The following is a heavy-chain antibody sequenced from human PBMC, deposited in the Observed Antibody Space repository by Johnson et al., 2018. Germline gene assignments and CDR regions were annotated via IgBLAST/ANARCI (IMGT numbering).Heavy chain of an antibody. J-gene: IGHJ6*03. CDR2: VSFDGSNK. Sequence: QVQLVQAGGGVVQPGRSLRLSCAASGFTFSSHGIHWVRQAPGKGLEWVAVVSFDGSNKYYADYVKGRFTISRDNSENTMYLQMNSLRPDDTAVYYCARDPESVSDYSYMDVWGKGTTVTVSS. CDR1: GFTFSSHG. V-gene: IGHV3-30*03. D-gene: IGHD1-14*01. CDR3: ARDPESVSDYSYMDV.